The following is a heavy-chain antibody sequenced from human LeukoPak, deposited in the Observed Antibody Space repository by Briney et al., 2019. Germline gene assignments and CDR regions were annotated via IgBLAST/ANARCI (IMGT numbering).Heavy chain of an antibody. D-gene: IGHD2-15*01. J-gene: IGHJ4*02. CDR2: ISGSGGST. V-gene: IGHV3-23*01. Sequence: GGSLRLSCAVSGFTFSSYEMNWVRQAPGKGLEWVSAISGSGGSTYYADSVKGRFTISRDNSKNTLYLQMNSLRAEDTAVYYCAKASTGYCSGGSCYSFDYWGQGTLVTVSS. CDR1: GFTFSSYE. CDR3: AKASTGYCSGGSCYSFDY.